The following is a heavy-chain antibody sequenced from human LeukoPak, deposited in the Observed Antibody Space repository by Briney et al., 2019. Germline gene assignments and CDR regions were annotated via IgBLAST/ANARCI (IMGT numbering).Heavy chain of an antibody. CDR3: ARDSERPSNYDSSGERLFDI. Sequence: GASVKVSCKASGYTFTDYYMHWVQQAPGQGLEWMGWFNPDSGGTNYTQNFQGRVTMTRDTSISTAYMELSRLRSDDTAVYYRARDSERPSNYDSSGERLFDIWGQGTMVTVSS. J-gene: IGHJ3*02. CDR2: FNPDSGGT. V-gene: IGHV1-2*02. D-gene: IGHD3-22*01. CDR1: GYTFTDYY.